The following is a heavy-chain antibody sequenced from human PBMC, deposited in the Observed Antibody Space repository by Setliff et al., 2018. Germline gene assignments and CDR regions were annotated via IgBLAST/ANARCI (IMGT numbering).Heavy chain of an antibody. CDR3: ARVVPAAMYFDY. CDR2: IKHGGTT. D-gene: IGHD2-2*01. Sequence: SETLSLTCRVSGYSVGSDYFWAWVRQPPGKGLEWVATIKHGGTTYYNPSLKSRVTISVDTSKNQFSLKLSSVTAADTAVYYCARVVPAAMYFDYWGQGTLVTVSS. V-gene: IGHV4-38-2*02. J-gene: IGHJ4*02. CDR1: GYSVGSDYF.